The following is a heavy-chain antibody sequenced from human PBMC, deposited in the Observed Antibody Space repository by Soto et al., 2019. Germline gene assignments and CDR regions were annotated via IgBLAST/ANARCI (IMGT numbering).Heavy chain of an antibody. CDR3: ARDIDFAYDY. Sequence: EVHLVESGGGLVQPGGSLRLSCAASGFTFSDFWMHWVRQAPGKGLMWVSDIRHDGTTSSHADSVKGRFTISRDNAKNTLYLQMNQLRAEDTAVYYCARDIDFAYDYWGQGTLVTVSS. CDR2: IRHDGTTS. D-gene: IGHD3-16*01. J-gene: IGHJ4*02. V-gene: IGHV3-74*01. CDR1: GFTFSDFW.